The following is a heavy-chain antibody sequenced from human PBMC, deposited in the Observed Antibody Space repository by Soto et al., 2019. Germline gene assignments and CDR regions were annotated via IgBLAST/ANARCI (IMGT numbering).Heavy chain of an antibody. V-gene: IGHV3-48*01. CDR1: GFTFSSYS. D-gene: IGHD1-26*01. CDR3: VRNSQWAFDY. CDR2: IRSSDNAI. J-gene: IGHJ4*02. Sequence: EVQLVESGGGLVQPGGSLRLSCVASGFTFSSYSMNWVRQSPGKGLEWISYIRSSDNAIRYSPSVKGRFTISRDDAEPSLSLLMNSLTAEDTAVYYCVRNSQWAFDYWGQGTLVTVSS.